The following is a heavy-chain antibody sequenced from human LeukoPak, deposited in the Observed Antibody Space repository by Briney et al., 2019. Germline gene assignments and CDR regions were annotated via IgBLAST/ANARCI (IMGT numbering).Heavy chain of an antibody. D-gene: IGHD2-2*01. J-gene: IGHJ4*02. V-gene: IGHV3-30*02. CDR2: IRYDGSTK. Sequence: GGSLSLSCAAYGFTFSSYGMHWVRQAPGKEREGLAFIRYDGSTKYYANSVMGRFTISRHNSKKPLYLQMNSLRAEDTAVYYCAKDQARPYQLLLGGRADYWGQGTLVTVSS. CDR1: GFTFSSYG. CDR3: AKDQARPYQLLLGGRADY.